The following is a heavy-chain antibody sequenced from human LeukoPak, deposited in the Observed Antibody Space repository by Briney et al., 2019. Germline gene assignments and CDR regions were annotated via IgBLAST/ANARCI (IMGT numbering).Heavy chain of an antibody. Sequence: GGSLRLSCAASGFTFSSYAMSWVRQAPGKGLEWVSAIKGRFTISRDNSKNTLYLQMNSLRAEDTAVYYCARQVITMVRGVITHDAFDIWGQGTMVTVSS. J-gene: IGHJ3*02. D-gene: IGHD3-10*01. CDR2: I. V-gene: IGHV3-23*01. CDR3: ARQVITMVRGVITHDAFDI. CDR1: GFTFSSYA.